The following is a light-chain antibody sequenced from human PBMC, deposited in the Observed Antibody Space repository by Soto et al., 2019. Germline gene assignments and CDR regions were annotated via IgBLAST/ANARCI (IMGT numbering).Light chain of an antibody. V-gene: IGKV3-20*01. CDR2: GRS. CDR1: QTVSSNS. J-gene: IGKJ1*01. Sequence: EIVLTQSPGTLSLSPGERATLSCRASQTVSSNSLAWYQQKFGQAPRLLIYGRSSRATGIPDRFSGSGSGTDFTLTISRLEPEDFAVYYCQQYGNSPRTFGQGTKVEIK. CDR3: QQYGNSPRT.